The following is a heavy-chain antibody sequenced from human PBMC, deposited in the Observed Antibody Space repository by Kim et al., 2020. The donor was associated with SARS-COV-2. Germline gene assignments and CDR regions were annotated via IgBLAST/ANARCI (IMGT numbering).Heavy chain of an antibody. V-gene: IGHV1-69*13. Sequence: SVKVSCKASGGTFSSYAISWVRQAPGQGLEWMGGTIPIFGTANYAQKFQGRVTITADESTSTAYMELSSLRSEDTAVYYCARVSQYYYGSGSYWGYYYYYGMDVWGQGTTVTVSS. J-gene: IGHJ6*02. CDR2: TIPIFGTA. CDR1: GGTFSSYA. D-gene: IGHD3-10*01. CDR3: ARVSQYYYGSGSYWGYYYYYGMDV.